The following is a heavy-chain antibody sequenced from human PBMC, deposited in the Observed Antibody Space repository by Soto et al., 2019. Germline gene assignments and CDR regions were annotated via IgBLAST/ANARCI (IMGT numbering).Heavy chain of an antibody. V-gene: IGHV4-39*01. D-gene: IGHD2-15*01. Sequence: LETLSLTCTVSGGSIYRSGYYWGWIRQPPGRGLEWIGNIDYNGVTYSNPSLKSRVTISRDTSKNQFSLKLTSVTAADTALYYCGKVLVGATGHTDSDSWGPGTLVTVSS. CDR2: IDYNGVT. CDR1: GGSIYRSGYY. J-gene: IGHJ4*02. CDR3: GKVLVGATGHTDSDS.